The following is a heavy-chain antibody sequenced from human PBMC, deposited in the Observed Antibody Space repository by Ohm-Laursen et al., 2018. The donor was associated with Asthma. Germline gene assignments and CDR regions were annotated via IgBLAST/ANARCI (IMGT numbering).Heavy chain of an antibody. J-gene: IGHJ4*02. CDR3: AKDRGSYGSGSDGY. D-gene: IGHD3-10*01. CDR2: ISYDGSNK. CDR1: GFTFSSYA. V-gene: IGHV3-30-3*01. Sequence: SLRLSCTASGFTFSSYALHWARQAPGKGLEWVALISYDGSNKYYADSVKGRFTISRDNSKNTLYLQMNSLRTEDMAVYYCAKDRGSYGSGSDGYWGQGTLVTVSS.